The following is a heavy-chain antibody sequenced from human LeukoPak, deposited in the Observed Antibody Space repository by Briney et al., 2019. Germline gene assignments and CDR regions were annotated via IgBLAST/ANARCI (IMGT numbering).Heavy chain of an antibody. CDR3: ARHASGYYGSGSSPPFDY. D-gene: IGHD3-10*01. CDR1: GYSFSSGYY. J-gene: IGHJ4*02. CDR2: SYHSGST. V-gene: IGHV4-38-2*01. Sequence: SETLSLTCAVSGYSFSSGYYCGCLRPPPGKGLGWIGISYHSGSTYYNPSLKSRFTISVDTSKNKFSLKLSSVTAADTAVYYCARHASGYYGSGSSPPFDYWGQGTLVTVSS.